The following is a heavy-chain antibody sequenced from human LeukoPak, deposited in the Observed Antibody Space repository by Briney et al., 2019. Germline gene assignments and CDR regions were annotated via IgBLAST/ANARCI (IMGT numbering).Heavy chain of an antibody. D-gene: IGHD2-2*01. CDR1: KFSFSSYW. V-gene: IGHV3-21*01. Sequence: GGSLRLSCAASKFSFSSYWMHWVRQAPGKGLEWVSSISSSSSYIYYADSVKGRFTISRDNAKNSLYLQMNSLRAEDTAVYYCARDTRPYCSSTSCYVSTNYYYYGMDVWGQGTTVTVSS. CDR3: ARDTRPYCSSTSCYVSTNYYYYGMDV. J-gene: IGHJ6*02. CDR2: ISSSSSYI.